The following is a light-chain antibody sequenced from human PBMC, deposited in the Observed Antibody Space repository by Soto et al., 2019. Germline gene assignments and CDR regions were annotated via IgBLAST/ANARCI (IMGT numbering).Light chain of an antibody. CDR2: GAS. CDR3: QQYGSSRT. J-gene: IGKJ1*01. V-gene: IGKV3-20*01. CDR1: QSVSSSY. Sequence: EIVLTQSPGTLSLSPGERATLSCRASQSVSSSYLAWYQQKPGQAPRLLIYGASSRATGIPDRFSGSGSGTDFTLTISRLESEDFAVYYCQQYGSSRTFAQETKVEIK.